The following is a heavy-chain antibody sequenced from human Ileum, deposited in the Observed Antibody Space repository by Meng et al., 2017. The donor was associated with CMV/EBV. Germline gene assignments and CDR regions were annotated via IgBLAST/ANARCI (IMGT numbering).Heavy chain of an antibody. V-gene: IGHV1-69*10. CDR2: IIPILGIA. Sequence: SVKVSCKASGGTFSSYAISWVRQAPGQGLEWMGGIIPILGIANYAQKFQGRVTITADKSTSTAYMELSSLRSEDTAVYYCARAIVVVPAAIPYYYGMDVWGQGTTVTVSS. J-gene: IGHJ6*02. CDR3: ARAIVVVPAAIPYYYGMDV. CDR1: GGTFSSYA. D-gene: IGHD2-2*02.